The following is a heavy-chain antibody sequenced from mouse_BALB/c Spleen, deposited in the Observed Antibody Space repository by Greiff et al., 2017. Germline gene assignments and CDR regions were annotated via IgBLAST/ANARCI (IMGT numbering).Heavy chain of an antibody. CDR3: ARITTVVGGYYYAMDY. J-gene: IGHJ4*01. CDR1: GYTFTSYT. CDR2: INPSSGYT. V-gene: IGHV1-4*01. D-gene: IGHD1-1*01. Sequence: QVQLKESGAELARPGASVKLSCKASGYTFTSYTMHWVKQRPGQGLEWIGYINPSSGYTNYNQKFKDKATLTADKSSSTAYMQLSSLTSEDSAVYYCARITTVVGGYYYAMDYWGQGTSVTVSS.